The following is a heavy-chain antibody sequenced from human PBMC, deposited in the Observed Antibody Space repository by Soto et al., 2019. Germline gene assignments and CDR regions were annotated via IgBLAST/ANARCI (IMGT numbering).Heavy chain of an antibody. D-gene: IGHD6-25*01. CDR2: LIPVFGAT. CDR3: ARLYSSAAERKMDV. V-gene: IGHV1-69*01. CDR1: GDTFSRST. J-gene: IGHJ6*02. Sequence: QVQLVQSGADVKKPGSSVKVSCKASGDTFSRSTFSWVRQAPGQGLEWMGGLIPVFGATNYAQKFQGRVSITAYESTSTAYMELTSLRSDDTAVYYCARLYSSAAERKMDVWGQGTTVTVSS.